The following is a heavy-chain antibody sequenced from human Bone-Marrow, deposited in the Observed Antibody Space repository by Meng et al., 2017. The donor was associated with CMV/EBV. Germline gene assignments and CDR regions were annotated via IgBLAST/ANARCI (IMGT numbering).Heavy chain of an antibody. CDR3: AKDIPQRGEWDGYYRAYYYYYGMDF. D-gene: IGHD3-3*01. CDR2: IRYDGSNK. J-gene: IGHJ6*02. CDR1: GFTFSSYG. V-gene: IGHV3-30*02. Sequence: GESLKISCAASGFTFSSYGMHWVRQAPGKGLERVAFIRYDGSNKYYADSVKGRFTISRDNSKNTLYLQMNSLRAEDTAVYYCAKDIPQRGEWDGYYRAYYYYYGMDFWGQGTTVTVSS.